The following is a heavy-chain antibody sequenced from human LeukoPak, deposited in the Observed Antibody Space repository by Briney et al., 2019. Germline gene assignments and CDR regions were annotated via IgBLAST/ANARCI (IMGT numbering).Heavy chain of an antibody. Sequence: SETLSLTCTASGGSISSSSYYWGWIRQPPGKGLEWIGSIYYSGSTYYNPSLKSRVTISVDTSKNQFSLKLSSVTAADTAVYYCASAYYYGSGSYLFDYWGQGTLVTVSS. CDR3: ASAYYYGSGSYLFDY. CDR1: GGSISSSSYY. D-gene: IGHD3-10*01. CDR2: IYYSGST. J-gene: IGHJ4*02. V-gene: IGHV4-39*01.